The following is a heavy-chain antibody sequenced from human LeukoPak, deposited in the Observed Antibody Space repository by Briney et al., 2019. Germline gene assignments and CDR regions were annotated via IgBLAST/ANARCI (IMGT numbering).Heavy chain of an antibody. D-gene: IGHD5-18*01. Sequence: PGGSLRLSCAASGFTVSTNCMTWVRQAPGKGLECVSTNYSGGTTYYADSVMGRFTISRHNSRNTLYLHMNSLRAEDTAVYYCARVDTVMAYYFDLWGQGTLVTVSS. V-gene: IGHV3-53*04. J-gene: IGHJ4*02. CDR2: NYSGGTT. CDR3: ARVDTVMAYYFDL. CDR1: GFTVSTNC.